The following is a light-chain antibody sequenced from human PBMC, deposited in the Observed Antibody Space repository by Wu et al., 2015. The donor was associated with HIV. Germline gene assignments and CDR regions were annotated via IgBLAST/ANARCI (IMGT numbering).Light chain of an antibody. V-gene: IGKV3-15*01. CDR1: QSVSSR. J-gene: IGKJ5*01. CDR3: QQRSGSWPLT. CDR2: GAS. Sequence: EIVMTQSPATLAVSPGERVTLSCRASQSVSSRLAWYQRKPGQPPRLLIYGASTRATGIPARFGGSGSGTEFTLTISSLQSEDFAVYYCQQRSGSWPLTFGQGTRLEIK.